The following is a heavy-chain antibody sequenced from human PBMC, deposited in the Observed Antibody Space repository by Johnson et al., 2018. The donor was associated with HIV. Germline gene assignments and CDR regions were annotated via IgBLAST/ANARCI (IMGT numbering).Heavy chain of an antibody. D-gene: IGHD5/OR15-5a*01. CDR1: GFTFSDHY. CDR3: AKDLRVYTCDAFDI. V-gene: IGHV3-23*04. CDR2: ISGSGGST. Sequence: VQLVESGGGVVQPGRSLRLSCAVSGFTFSDHYMDWVRQAPGKGLEWVSGISGSGGSTYYADSVKGRFTISRDNSKNTLYLQMNSLRAEDTAVYYCAKDLRVYTCDAFDIWGQGTMVTVSS. J-gene: IGHJ3*02.